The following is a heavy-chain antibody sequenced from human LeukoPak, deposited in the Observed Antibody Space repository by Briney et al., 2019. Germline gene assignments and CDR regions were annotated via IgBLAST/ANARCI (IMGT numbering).Heavy chain of an antibody. J-gene: IGHJ5*02. D-gene: IGHD3-22*01. CDR2: IYYSGST. CDR1: GGSISSYY. Sequence: SETLSLTCTVSGGSISSYYWSWIRQPPGKGLEWIGYIYYSGSTNYNPSLKSRVTISVDTSKNQFSLKLSSVTAADTAVYYCARSRDSSGYYYVGYWFDPWGQGTLVTVSS. CDR3: ARSRDSSGYYYVGYWFDP. V-gene: IGHV4-59*12.